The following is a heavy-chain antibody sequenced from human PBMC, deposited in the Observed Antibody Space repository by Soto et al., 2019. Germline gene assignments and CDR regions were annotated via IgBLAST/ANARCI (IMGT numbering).Heavy chain of an antibody. V-gene: IGHV3-48*02. J-gene: IGHJ6*02. CDR1: GLTFSSFH. CDR2: ITSSSDTI. D-gene: IGHD3-22*01. CDR3: ARVVVVIPPGYYYAMDV. Sequence: GGSLRLSCAASGLTFSSFHMNWVRQAPGRGLEWVAYITSSSDTIYYSDSVKGRFTISRDNGKNSLFLQMNSLRDEDTAVYYCARVVVVIPPGYYYAMDVWGQGTTVTVSS.